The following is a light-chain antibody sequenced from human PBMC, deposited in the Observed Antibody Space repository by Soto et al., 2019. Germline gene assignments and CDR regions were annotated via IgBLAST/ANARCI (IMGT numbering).Light chain of an antibody. Sequence: QSVLTQPPSVSGAPGQRVTISCTGSSSNIGAGYDVHWYQQLPGTAPKLLIYDNSNRPSGVPDRFSGSKSGTSASLAITGLQAEDEADYYCSSYRGYYTRVFGTGTKVTVL. V-gene: IGLV1-40*01. CDR1: SSNIGAGYD. CDR2: DNS. CDR3: SSYRGYYTRV. J-gene: IGLJ1*01.